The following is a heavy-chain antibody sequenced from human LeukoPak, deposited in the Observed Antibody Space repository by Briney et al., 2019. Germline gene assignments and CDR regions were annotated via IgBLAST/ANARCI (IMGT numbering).Heavy chain of an antibody. CDR2: IYHSGST. CDR3: ARDPRWLAYAFDI. Sequence: SETLSLTCTVSGGSISTYYWNWIRQPPGKGLEWIGYIYHSGSTNYNPSLQSRVTISVDTSKNQFSLKLSSVTAADTAVYYCARDPRWLAYAFDIWGQGTMVTVSS. D-gene: IGHD5-18*01. J-gene: IGHJ3*02. V-gene: IGHV4-59*12. CDR1: GGSISTYY.